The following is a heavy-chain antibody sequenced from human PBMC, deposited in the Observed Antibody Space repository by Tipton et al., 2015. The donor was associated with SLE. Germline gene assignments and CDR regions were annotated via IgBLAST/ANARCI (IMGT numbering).Heavy chain of an antibody. CDR3: ASAYSSGWFDY. J-gene: IGHJ4*02. V-gene: IGHV4-4*07. D-gene: IGHD6-19*01. CDR1: GGSISSHY. Sequence: TLSLTCTVSGGSISSHYWSWIRQAPGKGLEWIGRVYATGTTNYNPSLQSRVTMSIDTSKNQFSLKLSSVTAADTAVYYCASAYSSGWFDYWGQGTLVTVSS. CDR2: VYATGTT.